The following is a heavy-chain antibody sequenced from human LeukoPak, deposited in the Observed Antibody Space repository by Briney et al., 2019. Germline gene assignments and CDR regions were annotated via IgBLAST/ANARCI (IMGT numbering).Heavy chain of an antibody. CDR3: AKVRVVFNWNYAYYFDY. CDR2: ISYDGSNE. J-gene: IGHJ4*02. Sequence: GGSLRLSCAASGFTFSSYSMNWVRQAPGKGLEWVALISYDGSNEYYADSVKGRFTISRDNSKNTLYLQMNSLRGEDTAVYYCAKVRVVFNWNYAYYFDYWGQGTLVTVSS. CDR1: GFTFSSYS. V-gene: IGHV3-30*18. D-gene: IGHD1-7*01.